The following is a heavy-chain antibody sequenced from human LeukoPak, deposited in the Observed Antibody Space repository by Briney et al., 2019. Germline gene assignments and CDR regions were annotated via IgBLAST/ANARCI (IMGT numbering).Heavy chain of an antibody. J-gene: IGHJ4*02. CDR2: IRSKAYGGTT. CDR3: TRAPYYYGSGSSPHFDY. V-gene: IGHV3-49*03. Sequence: AGGSLRLSCTASGFTFGDYAMSWFRQAPGKGLEWVGFIRSKAYGGTTEYAASVKGRFTISRDDSKSIAYLQMNSLNTEDTAVYYCTRAPYYYGSGSSPHFDYWGQGTLVTVSS. D-gene: IGHD3-10*01. CDR1: GFTFGDYA.